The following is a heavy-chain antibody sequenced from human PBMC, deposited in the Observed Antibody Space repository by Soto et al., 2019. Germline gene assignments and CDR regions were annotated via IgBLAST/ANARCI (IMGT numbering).Heavy chain of an antibody. Sequence: QITLKESGPTLVKPTQTLTLTCTFSGFSLTTSGVGVGWIRQPPGKALEWLALIYWDDDKRYSPSLKSRLPTTXDXXKNQVVLTMTNRDPADTATYFCAHSTTTVTWWFDPWCQGTLVTVSS. V-gene: IGHV2-5*02. CDR1: GFSLTTSGVG. D-gene: IGHD4-17*01. CDR3: AHSTTTVTWWFDP. CDR2: IYWDDDK. J-gene: IGHJ5*02.